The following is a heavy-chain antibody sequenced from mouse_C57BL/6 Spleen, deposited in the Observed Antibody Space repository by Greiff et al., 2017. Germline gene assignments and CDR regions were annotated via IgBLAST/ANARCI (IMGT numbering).Heavy chain of an antibody. D-gene: IGHD2-1*01. Sequence: QVQLQQPGAELVKPGASVKLSCKASGYTFTSYWITWVKQRPGQGLGWIGDIYPGSGSTNYNEKFKSKATLTIDTSASSAYMQLSSLTSEDSAVYYCAIRGDYGNYDYAMDYWGQGTSVTVSS. CDR3: AIRGDYGNYDYAMDY. CDR1: GYTFTSYW. J-gene: IGHJ4*01. CDR2: IYPGSGST. V-gene: IGHV1-55*01.